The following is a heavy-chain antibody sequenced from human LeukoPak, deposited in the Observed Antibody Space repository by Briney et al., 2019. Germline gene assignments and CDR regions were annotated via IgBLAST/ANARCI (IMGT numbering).Heavy chain of an antibody. D-gene: IGHD3-9*01. V-gene: IGHV3-21*01. CDR1: GFTFSSYS. CDR3: VRIDILTGYYMSAFDY. CDR2: ISSSSSYI. J-gene: IGHJ4*02. Sequence: GGSLRLSCAASGFTFSSYSMNWVRQAPGKGLEWVSSISSSSSYIYYTDSVKGRFTISRDNAKNSLYLQMNSLRAEDTAVYYCVRIDILTGYYMSAFDYWGQGTLVTVSS.